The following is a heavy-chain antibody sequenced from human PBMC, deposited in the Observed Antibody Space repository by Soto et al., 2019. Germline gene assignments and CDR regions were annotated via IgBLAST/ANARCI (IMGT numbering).Heavy chain of an antibody. CDR1: GFTFSDHY. CDR3: AILAVAGNFYDYYGMNV. Sequence: EVQLVESGGGLVQPGGSLRLSCAVSGFTFSDHYMDWVRQAPGKGLEWVGRSRNKANSYTTQYAASVNGRFTISRDDSQNSLYLQMNSLKTEDTAVYYCAILAVAGNFYDYYGMNVWGQGTTVTVSS. CDR2: SRNKANSYTT. V-gene: IGHV3-72*01. D-gene: IGHD6-19*01. J-gene: IGHJ6*02.